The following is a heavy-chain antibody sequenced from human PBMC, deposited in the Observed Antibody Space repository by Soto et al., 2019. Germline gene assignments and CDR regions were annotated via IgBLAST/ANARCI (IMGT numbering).Heavy chain of an antibody. CDR1: GGSVSTGGYY. CDR2: ISYSGST. D-gene: IGHD6-19*01. V-gene: IGHV4-31*03. CDR3: ARDFTDSSGPTLGMGV. Sequence: SETLSLTCTVSGGSVSTGGYYWTWIRQHPGKGLEWMGYISYSGSTNYNPSLKSRANMSVDTSKNQFSLKLSSVTAADTAVYYCARDFTDSSGPTLGMGVWGQGTTVTVSS. J-gene: IGHJ6*02.